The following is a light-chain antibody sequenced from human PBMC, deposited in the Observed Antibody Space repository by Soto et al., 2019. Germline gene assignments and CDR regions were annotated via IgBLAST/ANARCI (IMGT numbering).Light chain of an antibody. CDR2: EAS. J-gene: IGKJ1*01. V-gene: IGKV1-5*03. Sequence: DIQMTQSPSTLSASVGDRVTITCRASQSISDSLAWYQQKPGKAPKLLIYEASNLKSGVPSRFSGSGSGTEYTLTISSLQPDDFAVYYCQQYNNWPLRTFGQGTKVEIK. CDR3: QQYNNWPLRT. CDR1: QSISDS.